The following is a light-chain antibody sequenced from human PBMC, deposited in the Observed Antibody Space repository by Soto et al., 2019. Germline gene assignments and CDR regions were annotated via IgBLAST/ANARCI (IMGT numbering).Light chain of an antibody. CDR2: DAS. Sequence: EIVLTQSPATLSLSPGERATLSCRASQSVSSSLAWYQQKSGQGPRLLIYDASNRATGIPARFSGSGSGTDFTLTISSLEPDDFAVYYCHQRANWPPTFGQGTRLEIK. CDR1: QSVSSS. V-gene: IGKV3-11*01. CDR3: HQRANWPPT. J-gene: IGKJ2*01.